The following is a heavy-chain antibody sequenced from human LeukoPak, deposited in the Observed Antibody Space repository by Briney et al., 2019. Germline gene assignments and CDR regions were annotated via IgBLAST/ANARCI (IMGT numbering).Heavy chain of an antibody. CDR2: IYHSGST. Sequence: SETLSLTCAVYGGSFSGYYWSWIRQPPGKGLEWIGYIYHSGSTYYNPSLKSRVTISVDRSKNQFSLKLSSVTAADTAVYYCARDKIVVVPAAHDAFDIWGQGTMVTVSS. V-gene: IGHV4-34*01. CDR1: GGSFSGYY. D-gene: IGHD2-2*01. J-gene: IGHJ3*02. CDR3: ARDKIVVVPAAHDAFDI.